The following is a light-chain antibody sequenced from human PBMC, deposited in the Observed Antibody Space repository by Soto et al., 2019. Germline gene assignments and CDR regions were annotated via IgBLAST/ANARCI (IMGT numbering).Light chain of an antibody. Sequence: DIQLTQSPSFLSASVGDRVTLTCRASQDISRYLAWYQQKAGKAPKLLIYAASTLQKGVPSRFSGSGSGTEFTLTISSLQPDDFATYYCQQLNTYPLFTFGPGTEVDI. J-gene: IGKJ3*01. CDR1: QDISRY. V-gene: IGKV1-9*01. CDR3: QQLNTYPLFT. CDR2: AAS.